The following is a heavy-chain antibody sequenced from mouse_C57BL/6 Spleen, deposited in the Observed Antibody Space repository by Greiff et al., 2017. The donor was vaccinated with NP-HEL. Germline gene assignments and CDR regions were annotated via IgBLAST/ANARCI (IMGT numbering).Heavy chain of an antibody. Sequence: VQLQQSGPELVKPGASVKISCKASGYSFTGYYMNWVKQSPEKSLEWIGEINPSTGGTTYNQKFKAKATLTVDKSSSTAYMQLKSLTSEDSAVYYCARRTIYYDYDDGYYFDYWGQGTTLTVSA. CDR1: GYSFTGYY. CDR2: INPSTGGT. D-gene: IGHD2-4*01. J-gene: IGHJ2*01. CDR3: ARRTIYYDYDDGYYFDY. V-gene: IGHV1-42*01.